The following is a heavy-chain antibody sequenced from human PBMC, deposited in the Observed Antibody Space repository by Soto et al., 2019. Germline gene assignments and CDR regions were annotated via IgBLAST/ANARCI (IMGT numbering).Heavy chain of an antibody. J-gene: IGHJ6*02. CDR1: GDSVSSNSAA. D-gene: IGHD1-26*01. Sequence: PSQTLSLTCVISGDSVSSNSAAWNWIRQSPSRGLEWLGRTYYRSKWYNDYAVSVKSRITINPDTSKNQFSLQLNSVTPEDMAVYYCARDRSLPGAPHYYYYGMDVWGQGTTVTVSS. CDR3: ARDRSLPGAPHYYYYGMDV. V-gene: IGHV6-1*01. CDR2: TYYRSKWYN.